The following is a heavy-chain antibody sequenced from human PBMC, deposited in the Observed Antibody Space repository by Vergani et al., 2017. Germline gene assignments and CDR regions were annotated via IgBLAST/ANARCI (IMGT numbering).Heavy chain of an antibody. Sequence: QVQLVQSGAEVKKPGSSVKVSCKASGGPFSSYAICWVRQPPGQGLEWMGGIIPIFGTANYAQKFQGRVTITADESTSTAYMELSSLRSEDTAVYYCARSWTTVTKSHGIFDYWGQGTLVTVSS. CDR2: IIPIFGTA. V-gene: IGHV1-69*01. CDR1: GGPFSSYA. CDR3: ARSWTTVTKSHGIFDY. J-gene: IGHJ4*02. D-gene: IGHD4-17*01.